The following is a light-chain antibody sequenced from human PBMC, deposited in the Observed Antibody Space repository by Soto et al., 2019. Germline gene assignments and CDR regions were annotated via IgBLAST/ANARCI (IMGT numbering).Light chain of an antibody. CDR1: QSVSSTY. Sequence: EIVLTQSPGTLSLSPGERATLSCRASQSVSSTYLAWYQQKPGQPPRLLIYGAASRATGIPDRFSGSGSGTDFTLTISRLEPEDFAMYYCQQFVSSPPMYTFGQGIKLEIK. CDR3: QQFVSSPPMYT. V-gene: IGKV3-20*01. J-gene: IGKJ2*01. CDR2: GAA.